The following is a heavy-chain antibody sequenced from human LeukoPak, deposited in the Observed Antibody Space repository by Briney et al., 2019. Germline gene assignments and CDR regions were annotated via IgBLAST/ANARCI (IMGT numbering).Heavy chain of an antibody. CDR1: GGSISSYY. V-gene: IGHV4-59*06. D-gene: IGHD3-22*01. CDR2: IYYSGST. CDR3: ASASQYYYDSNGSFDY. J-gene: IGHJ4*02. Sequence: SETLSLTCTVSGGSISSYYWSWIRQPPGKGLEWIGYIYYSGSTYYNPSLKSRVTISVDTSKNQFSLKLTSVTAADTAVYYCASASQYYYDSNGSFDYWGQGTLVTVSS.